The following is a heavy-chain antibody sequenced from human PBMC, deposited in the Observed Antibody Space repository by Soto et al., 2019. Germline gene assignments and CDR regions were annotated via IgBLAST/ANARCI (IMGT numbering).Heavy chain of an antibody. V-gene: IGHV4-61*01. CDR3: ARGLGRTGTFDP. CDR1: GDSGTSGSYY. CDR2: IYNTGNT. Sequence: PSETLSLTCTVSGDSGTSGSYYWSWIRQSPEMGLEWIGYIYNTGNTNYSPFLKSRVTIPLDTSKNQFSLKLTSVTAADTAVYYCARGLGRTGTFDPWGQGTLVTVSS. D-gene: IGHD3-16*01. J-gene: IGHJ5*02.